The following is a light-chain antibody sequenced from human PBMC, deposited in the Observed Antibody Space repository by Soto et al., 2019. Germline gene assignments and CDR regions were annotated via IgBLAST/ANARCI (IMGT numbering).Light chain of an antibody. CDR3: CSYAGIHVV. CDR2: DVS. V-gene: IGLV2-11*01. CDR1: SSDVGGYNY. J-gene: IGLJ2*01. Sequence: QSALTQPSSVSGSPGQSVTISCTGTSSDVGGYNYVSWYQQYPGKAPKLMIYDVSGRPSGVPDRFSGSKSGNTASLTISGLQAEDEADYYCCSYAGIHVVFGGGTKLTVL.